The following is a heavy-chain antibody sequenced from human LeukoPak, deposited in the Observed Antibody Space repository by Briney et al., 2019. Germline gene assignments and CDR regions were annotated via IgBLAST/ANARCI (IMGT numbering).Heavy chain of an antibody. J-gene: IGHJ4*02. D-gene: IGHD3-22*01. CDR1: GFTFSSYA. CDR2: ISGSGGST. V-gene: IGHV3-23*01. CDR3: AKMRGGTMIVVVIAEFDY. Sequence: GGSLRLSXAASGFTFSSYAMSWVRQAPGKGLEWVSAISGSGGSTYYADSVKGRFTISRDNSKNTLYLQMNSLRAEDTAVYYCAKMRGGTMIVVVIAEFDYWGQGTLVTVSS.